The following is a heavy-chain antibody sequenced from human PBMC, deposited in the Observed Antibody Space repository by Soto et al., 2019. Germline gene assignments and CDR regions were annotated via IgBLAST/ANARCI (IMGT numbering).Heavy chain of an antibody. CDR2: IDPSDSYT. D-gene: IGHD3-3*01. CDR3: ARRAELEWLFGGPADYYYGMDV. CDR1: GYSFTSYW. J-gene: IGHJ6*02. V-gene: IGHV5-10-1*01. Sequence: PGESLKISCKGSGYSFTSYWISWVRQMPGKGLEWMGRIDPSDSYTNYSPSFQGHVTISADKSISTAYLQWSSLKASDTAMYYCARRAELEWLFGGPADYYYGMDVWGQGTTVTVSS.